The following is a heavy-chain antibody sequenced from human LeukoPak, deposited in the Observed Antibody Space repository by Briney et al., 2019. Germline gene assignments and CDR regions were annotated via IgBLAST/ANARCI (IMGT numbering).Heavy chain of an antibody. J-gene: IGHJ5*02. CDR1: GYTFTSYG. CDR2: ISAYNGNT. D-gene: IGHD3-3*01. Sequence: GASVKVSCKASGYTFTSYGISWVRQAPGQGLEWMGWISAYNGNTNYAQKLQGRDTMTTDTSTSTAYMELRSLRSDDTAVYYCARDHGGLRSSLWFDPWGQGTLVTVSS. V-gene: IGHV1-18*01. CDR3: ARDHGGLRSSLWFDP.